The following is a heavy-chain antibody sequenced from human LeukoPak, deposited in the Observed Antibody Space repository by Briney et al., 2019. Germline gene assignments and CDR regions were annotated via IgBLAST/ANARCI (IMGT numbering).Heavy chain of an antibody. CDR1: GASLSSGSDY. D-gene: IGHD3-10*01. Sequence: SETLSLTCTVSGASLSSGSDYWTWIRQPAGEGLEWIGQIYSSGSTNYSPSLTSRVTISADTSKNQFFLKINSVTAADTAVYYCARASGSVIYYNSCDSWGQGILVAVSS. CDR3: ARASGSVIYYNSCDS. V-gene: IGHV4-61*09. CDR2: IYSSGST. J-gene: IGHJ5*01.